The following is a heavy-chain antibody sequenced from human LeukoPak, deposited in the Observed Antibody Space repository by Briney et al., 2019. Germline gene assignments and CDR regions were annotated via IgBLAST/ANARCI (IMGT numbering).Heavy chain of an antibody. D-gene: IGHD3-16*02. Sequence: GRSLRLSCAASGFSFSNYGMHWVRQAPGKGLEWVAVISYDGSIEYYADSVKGRFTISRDNSKNTLYLQMNSLRAEDTAAYYCGRSPFGGVIVIGDYWGQGTLVTVSS. V-gene: IGHV3-30*03. CDR1: GFSFSNYG. CDR3: GRSPFGGVIVIGDY. J-gene: IGHJ4*02. CDR2: ISYDGSIE.